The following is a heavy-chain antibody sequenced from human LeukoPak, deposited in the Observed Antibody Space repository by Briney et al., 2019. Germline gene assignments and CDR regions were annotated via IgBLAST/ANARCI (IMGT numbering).Heavy chain of an antibody. D-gene: IGHD6-19*01. J-gene: IGHJ4*02. CDR1: GGSFSGYY. CDR2: INHSGST. Sequence: SETLSLTCAVYGGSFSGYYWSWIRQPPGKGLEWIGEINHSGSTNCNPSLKSRVTISVDTSKNQFSLKLSSVTAADTAVYYCARGKPVEAVAGTTNFDYWGQGTLVTVSS. V-gene: IGHV4-34*01. CDR3: ARGKPVEAVAGTTNFDY.